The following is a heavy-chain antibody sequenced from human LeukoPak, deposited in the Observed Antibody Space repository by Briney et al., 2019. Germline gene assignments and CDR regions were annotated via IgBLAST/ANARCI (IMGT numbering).Heavy chain of an antibody. CDR2: INPSGGST. CDR1: GCTFTSYY. V-gene: IGHV1-46*03. J-gene: IGHJ6*04. Sequence: GASVKVSCKASGCTFTSYYMHWVRQAPGQGLEWMGIINPSGGSTSYAQKFQGRVTMTRDTSTSTVYMELSSLRSEDTAVYYCAREASAAAKMDVWGKGTTVTVSS. D-gene: IGHD6-13*01. CDR3: AREASAAAKMDV.